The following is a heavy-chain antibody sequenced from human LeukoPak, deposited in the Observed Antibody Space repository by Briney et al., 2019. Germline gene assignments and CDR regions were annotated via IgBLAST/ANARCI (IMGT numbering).Heavy chain of an antibody. V-gene: IGHV3-30*05. CDR1: GFTFSRFA. CDR2: ISIDGSRE. Sequence: GGSLRLSCAASGFTFSRFAMHWVCQAPGKGLEWVAVISIDGSREHYADSVKGRFTISRDNSKNTVYLQMNSLRPEGTAVYYCAREGEDDSWSGFDFWGQGTLVTVSS. CDR3: AREGEDDSWSGFDF. J-gene: IGHJ4*02. D-gene: IGHD3-3*01.